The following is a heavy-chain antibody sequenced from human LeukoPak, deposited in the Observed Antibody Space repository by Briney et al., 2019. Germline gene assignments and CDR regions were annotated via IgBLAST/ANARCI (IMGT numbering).Heavy chain of an antibody. CDR3: GRGHWGLDY. CDR2: ISNTGDSI. CDR1: GFTFSDSY. V-gene: IGHV3-11*04. J-gene: IGHJ4*02. Sequence: GRSLRLSCAASGFTFSDSYMTWIRQAPGKGLEWVSFISNTGDSIYYADSVKGRFTTSRDNAKSSLSLQMNSLRAEDTAVYYCGRGHWGLDYWGQGALVTVSS. D-gene: IGHD7-27*01.